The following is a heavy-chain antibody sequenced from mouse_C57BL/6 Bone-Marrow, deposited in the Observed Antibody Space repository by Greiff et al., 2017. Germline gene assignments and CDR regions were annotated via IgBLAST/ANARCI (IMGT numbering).Heavy chain of an antibody. CDR3: ARCYPQYYYAMDY. J-gene: IGHJ4*01. D-gene: IGHD2-12*01. V-gene: IGHV14-3*01. Sequence: VQLQQSVAELVRPGASVKLSCTASGFNIQNTYMHWVQQRPEQGLEWIGRIDPANGNTKYAPKFQGKATITADTSSNTAYLQLSSLTSEDTAIYYCARCYPQYYYAMDYGGQGTSVTVSS. CDR2: IDPANGNT. CDR1: GFNIQNTY.